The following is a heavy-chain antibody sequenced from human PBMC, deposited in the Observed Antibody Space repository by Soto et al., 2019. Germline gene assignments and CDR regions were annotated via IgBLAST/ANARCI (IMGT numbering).Heavy chain of an antibody. CDR3: AKDRDCSGGSCYYNY. D-gene: IGHD2-15*01. CDR1: GFNFGSYA. J-gene: IGHJ4*02. CDR2: ISGSGGTT. V-gene: IGHV3-23*01. Sequence: GGSLRLSCAASGFNFGSYAMSWVRQAPGKGLEWVSAISGSGGTTYYADSVKGRFTISRDNSKNTLYLQMNSLRAEDTAVYYCAKDRDCSGGSCYYNYWGQGTLVTVSS.